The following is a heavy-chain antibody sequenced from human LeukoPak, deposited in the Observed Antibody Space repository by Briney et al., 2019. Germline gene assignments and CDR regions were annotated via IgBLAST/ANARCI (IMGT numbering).Heavy chain of an antibody. Sequence: GGSLRLSCAASGFIFSRDSMNWVRQAPGKGLEWVSYINGGGSPIFYADSVRGRFTISRDNAKNLLYLQMNSLRAEDTAVYYCAREATVRDGYFDYWGQGTLVTVSS. CDR2: INGGGSPI. J-gene: IGHJ4*02. CDR3: AREATVRDGYFDY. D-gene: IGHD4-17*01. CDR1: GFIFSRDS. V-gene: IGHV3-48*01.